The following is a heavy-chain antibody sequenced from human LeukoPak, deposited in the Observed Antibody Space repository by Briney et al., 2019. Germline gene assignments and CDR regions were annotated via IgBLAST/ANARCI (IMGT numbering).Heavy chain of an antibody. CDR1: GYTFTSYG. CDR3: ARGGVGLAVAGLFDY. Sequence: ASVKVSCKASGYTFTSYGISWVRQAPGQGLEWMGRINPNSGGTNYAQKFQGRVTMTRDTSISTAYMELSRLRSDDTAVYYCARGGVGLAVAGLFDYWGQGTLVTVSS. D-gene: IGHD6-19*01. J-gene: IGHJ4*02. CDR2: INPNSGGT. V-gene: IGHV1-2*06.